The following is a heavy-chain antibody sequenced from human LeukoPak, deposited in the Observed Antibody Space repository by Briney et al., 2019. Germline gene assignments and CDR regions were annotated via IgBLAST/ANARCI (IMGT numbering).Heavy chain of an antibody. CDR1: GYTLTELS. CDR2: FDPEDGET. D-gene: IGHD3-9*01. Sequence: ASVKVSCKVSGYTLTELSMHWVRQAPAKGLEWMGGFDPEDGETIYAQKFQGRVTMTEDTSTDTAYMELSSLRSEDTAVYYCATRPVLRYFDWVKTTYDAFDIWGQGTMVTVSS. CDR3: ATRPVLRYFDWVKTTYDAFDI. J-gene: IGHJ3*02. V-gene: IGHV1-24*01.